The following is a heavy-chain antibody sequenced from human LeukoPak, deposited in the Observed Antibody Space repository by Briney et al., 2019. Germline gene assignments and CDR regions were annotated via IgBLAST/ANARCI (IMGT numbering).Heavy chain of an antibody. D-gene: IGHD3-9*01. Sequence: VASVKVSFKASGYTFTGYYMHWVRQAPGQGLEWMGWINPNSGGTNYAQKFQGRVTMTRDTSISTAYMELSRLRSDDTAVYYCARQDILTGYVWFDPWGQGTLVTVSS. CDR2: INPNSGGT. V-gene: IGHV1-2*02. J-gene: IGHJ5*02. CDR1: GYTFTGYY. CDR3: ARQDILTGYVWFDP.